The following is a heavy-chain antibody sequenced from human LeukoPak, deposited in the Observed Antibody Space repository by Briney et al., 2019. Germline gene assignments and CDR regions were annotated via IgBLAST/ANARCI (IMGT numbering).Heavy chain of an antibody. D-gene: IGHD2/OR15-2a*01. Sequence: GGSLRLSCAASGFTFSSYGMHWVRQSPGKGLEWVSSISSGSSDIYYADSVKGRFTVSRDNAKNSLYLQMNSLRAEDTAVYYCARILLSAFDFWGQGTMVTVSS. J-gene: IGHJ3*01. V-gene: IGHV3-21*01. CDR1: GFTFSSYG. CDR2: ISSGSSDI. CDR3: ARILLSAFDF.